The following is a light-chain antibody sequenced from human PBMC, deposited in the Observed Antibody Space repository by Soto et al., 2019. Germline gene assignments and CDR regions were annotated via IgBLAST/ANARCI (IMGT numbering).Light chain of an antibody. CDR3: QQYSNWPPYT. Sequence: EIVLTQSPGTLSLSPGERATLSCRASQSVSSKYLAWYQQKPGQAPRLLISGASTRATGIPDRFSGSGSGTDFTLTISRLEPEDFAVYYCQQYSNWPPYTFGQGTKVEIK. CDR2: GAS. V-gene: IGKV3-20*01. CDR1: QSVSSKY. J-gene: IGKJ2*01.